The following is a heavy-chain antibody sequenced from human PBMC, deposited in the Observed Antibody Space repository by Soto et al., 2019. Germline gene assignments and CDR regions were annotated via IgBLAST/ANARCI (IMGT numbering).Heavy chain of an antibody. V-gene: IGHV4-61*01. CDR3: ARQYCSGGSCYGVYYYGMDV. Sequence: SETLSLTCTVSGGSVSSGSYCWSWIRQPPGKGREWIGDINHSGSTNYNPSLKSRVTISVDTSKNQFSLKLSSVTAADTAVYYCARQYCSGGSCYGVYYYGMDVWGQGTTVTVSS. J-gene: IGHJ6*02. D-gene: IGHD2-15*01. CDR2: INHSGST. CDR1: GGSVSSGSYC.